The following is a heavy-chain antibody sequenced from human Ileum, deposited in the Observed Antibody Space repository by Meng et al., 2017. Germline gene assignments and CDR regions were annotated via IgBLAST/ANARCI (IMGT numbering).Heavy chain of an antibody. D-gene: IGHD3-10*01. CDR2: INHSGST. J-gene: IGHJ2*01. CDR1: GGSFSGYY. Sequence: QVQLQQWGAGLLKPSETLSLICAVYGGSFSGYYWTWIRQPPGKGLEWIGEINHSGSTNYNPSLKSRVTMSIDTSKIQFSLKLSSVTAADAAVYYCARYGGSGSYWHFDPWGRGTLVTVSS. V-gene: IGHV4-34*01. CDR3: ARYGGSGSYWHFDP.